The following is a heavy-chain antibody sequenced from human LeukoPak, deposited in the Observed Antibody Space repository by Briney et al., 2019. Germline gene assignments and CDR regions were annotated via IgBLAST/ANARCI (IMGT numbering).Heavy chain of an antibody. CDR1: GGSFSGYY. CDR2: INHSGST. J-gene: IGHJ4*02. Sequence: SETLSLTCAVYGGSFSGYYWSWIRQPPGKGLEWIGEINHSGSTNYNPSLKSRATISVDTSKNQFSLKLSSVTAADTAVYYCARGRYSSSWYPRGLGYWGQGTLVTVSS. V-gene: IGHV4-34*01. D-gene: IGHD6-13*01. CDR3: ARGRYSSSWYPRGLGY.